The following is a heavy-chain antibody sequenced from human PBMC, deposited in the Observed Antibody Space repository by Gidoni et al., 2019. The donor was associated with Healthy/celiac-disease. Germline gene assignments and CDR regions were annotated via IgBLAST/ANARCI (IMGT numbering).Heavy chain of an antibody. CDR2: ISYDGSNK. V-gene: IGHV3-30-3*01. Sequence: QVQLVESGGGVVQPGRSLRLSCAASGFTFRSYAMPWVRQAPGKGLEWVAVISYDGSNKYYADSVKGRFTISRDNSKNTLYLQMNSLRAEDTAVYYCARGEYYDFWSGYYYAGMDVWGQGTTVTVSS. D-gene: IGHD3-3*01. CDR3: ARGEYYDFWSGYYYAGMDV. CDR1: GFTFRSYA. J-gene: IGHJ6*02.